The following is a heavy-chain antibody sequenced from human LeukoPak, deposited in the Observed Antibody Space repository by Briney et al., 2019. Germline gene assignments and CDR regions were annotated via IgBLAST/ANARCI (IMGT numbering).Heavy chain of an antibody. CDR2: ISARSTTI. V-gene: IGHV3-11*01. CDR3: AEDPRIFPVRWFDP. CDR1: GFTFSDYS. D-gene: IGHD4-17*01. Sequence: GGSLRLSCAASGFTFSDYSMSWIRQAPGKGLEWVSYISARSTTIYYADSVRGRFTISRDNAKNSLYLQMNSLRAEDTAVYYCAEDPRIFPVRWFDPWGQGTLVTVSS. J-gene: IGHJ5*02.